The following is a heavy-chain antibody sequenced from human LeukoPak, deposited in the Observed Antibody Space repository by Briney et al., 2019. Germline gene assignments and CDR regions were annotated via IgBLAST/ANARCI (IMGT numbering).Heavy chain of an antibody. J-gene: IGHJ5*02. D-gene: IGHD4-11*01. CDR3: ARVGDYSPRGWFDP. Sequence: ASVKVSCEASGYTLSKYGISWVRQAPGQGLEWMGIINPSGGSTTYAQKFQGRVTMTRDMSTRTLYMELSSLRSEDTAFYYCARVGDYSPRGWFDPWGQGTLVSVSS. CDR2: INPSGGST. V-gene: IGHV1-46*01. CDR1: GYTLSKYG.